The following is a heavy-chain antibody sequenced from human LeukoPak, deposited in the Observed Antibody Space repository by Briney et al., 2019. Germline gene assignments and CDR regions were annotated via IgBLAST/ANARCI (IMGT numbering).Heavy chain of an antibody. D-gene: IGHD2-21*02. CDR1: GVTFSSYS. J-gene: IGHJ5*02. Sequence: GGSLRLSCAASGVTFSSYSMNWVRQAPGKGLEWVSSISSRSTYIYYADSVKGRFTISRDNAKNSLYLQMNSLRAEDTAVYYCARDPRREGIVVVTAIIWFDPWGQGTLVTVSS. CDR3: ARDPRREGIVVVTAIIWFDP. V-gene: IGHV3-21*01. CDR2: ISSRSTYI.